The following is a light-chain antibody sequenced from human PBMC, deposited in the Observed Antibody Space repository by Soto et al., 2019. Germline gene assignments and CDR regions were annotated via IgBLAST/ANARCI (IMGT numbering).Light chain of an antibody. CDR1: QNIGRF. CDR2: VAS. J-gene: IGKJ5*01. CDR3: QHRSNWPPG. V-gene: IGKV1-39*01. Sequence: DIQMTQSPSSLSASVGDRVTITCRASQNIGRFLNWHQQKPGKAPNVLINVASTLRSGVPSRFSGSGSGTDFNLTINSLQPEDFAVYYCQHRSNWPPGFGQGTRLEI.